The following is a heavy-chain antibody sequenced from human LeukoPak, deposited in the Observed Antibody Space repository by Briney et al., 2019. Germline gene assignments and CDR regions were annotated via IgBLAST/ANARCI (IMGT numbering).Heavy chain of an antibody. D-gene: IGHD6-6*01. V-gene: IGHV4-59*01. CDR1: GGSISSYY. CDR3: ARARSSSFFVWFDP. Sequence: PSETLSLTCTVSGGSISSYYWSWIRQPPGKGLEWIGYIYYSGSTNYSPSLKRRVTISVDTSKNQFSLKLSSMTAADTAVYYCARARSSSFFVWFDPWGQGTLVTVSS. J-gene: IGHJ5*02. CDR2: IYYSGST.